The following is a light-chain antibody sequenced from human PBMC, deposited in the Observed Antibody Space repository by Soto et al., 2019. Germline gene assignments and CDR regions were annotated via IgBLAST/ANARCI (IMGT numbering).Light chain of an antibody. CDR3: QQTFHSPRT. Sequence: EIVLTQSPGTLSLSPGETASLSCWASQSIISNFLAWYQQRRGQPPRLLIYDSSSRASGIPARFTGSGSGTAFTLTISRVEPEDSAVYYCQQTFHSPRTFGQGSRLEI. V-gene: IGKV3-20*01. CDR2: DSS. J-gene: IGKJ2*01. CDR1: QSIISNF.